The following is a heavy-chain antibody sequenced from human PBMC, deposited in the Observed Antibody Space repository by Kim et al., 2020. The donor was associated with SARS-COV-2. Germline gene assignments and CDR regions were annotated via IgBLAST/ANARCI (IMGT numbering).Heavy chain of an antibody. D-gene: IGHD4-17*01. CDR3: AKSWGSDYGGNPYYYYGMDV. CDR2: ISSGGSST. Sequence: GGSLRLSCAASGFTFTNYAMSWVRQAPGKGLEWVSVISSGGSSTYYADSVKGRFTVSRDNSTSTLYLLMNSLRAEDTAVYYCAKSWGSDYGGNPYYYYGMDVWGQGTTVTVSS. J-gene: IGHJ6*02. CDR1: GFTFTNYA. V-gene: IGHV3-23*03.